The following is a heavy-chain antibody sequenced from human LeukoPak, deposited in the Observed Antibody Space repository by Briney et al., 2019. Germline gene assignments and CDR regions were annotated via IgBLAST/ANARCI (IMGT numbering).Heavy chain of an antibody. Sequence: GGSLRLSCAASGLTFSSYWMSWVRQAPGKGLEWVANIKQDGSEKYYVDSVKGRFTISRDNAKNSLYLQMNSLRAEDTAVYYCARASGIYCSGGSCYPTWFDPWGQGTLVTVSS. D-gene: IGHD2-15*01. CDR2: IKQDGSEK. J-gene: IGHJ5*02. V-gene: IGHV3-7*01. CDR3: ARASGIYCSGGSCYPTWFDP. CDR1: GLTFSSYW.